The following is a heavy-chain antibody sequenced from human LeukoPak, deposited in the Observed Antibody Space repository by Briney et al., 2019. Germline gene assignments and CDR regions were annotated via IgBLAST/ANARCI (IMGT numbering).Heavy chain of an antibody. CDR1: GFTFSTYG. Sequence: GRSLRLSCAASGFTFSTYGIHWVRQTPGKGLEWVAVISYDGSDKYYADSVKGRFTISRDNSKNTLYLQLNSLRAEDAAVYYCAKEHMVRGVIYYFDPWGQGTLVTVSS. CDR2: ISYDGSDK. J-gene: IGHJ5*02. D-gene: IGHD3-10*01. V-gene: IGHV3-30*18. CDR3: AKEHMVRGVIYYFDP.